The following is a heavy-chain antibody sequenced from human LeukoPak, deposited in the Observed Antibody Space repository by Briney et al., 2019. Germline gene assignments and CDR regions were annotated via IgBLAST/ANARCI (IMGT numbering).Heavy chain of an antibody. J-gene: IGHJ4*02. D-gene: IGHD5-24*01. V-gene: IGHV3-30*01. CDR3: ARASRWLQLGPFDY. Sequence: GGSLRLSCAASGFTFSSYTMHWVRQAPGKGLEWVALVSNDGGDKYYAESVKGRSNTSRDNSMTTVYLQMNSLRTEDTAVYYCARASRWLQLGPFDYWGQGTLVTVSS. CDR2: VSNDGGDK. CDR1: GFTFSSYT.